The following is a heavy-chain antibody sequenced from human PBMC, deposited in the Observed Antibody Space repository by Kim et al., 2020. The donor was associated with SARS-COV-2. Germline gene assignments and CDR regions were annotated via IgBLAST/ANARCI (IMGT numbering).Heavy chain of an antibody. CDR3: ARGGYSRFFDY. V-gene: IGHV4-34*01. D-gene: IGHD2-15*01. J-gene: IGHJ4*02. Sequence: TNYNPSLKSRVTISVDTSKNQFSLKLSSVTAADTAVYYCARGGYSRFFDYWGQGTLVTVSS. CDR2: T.